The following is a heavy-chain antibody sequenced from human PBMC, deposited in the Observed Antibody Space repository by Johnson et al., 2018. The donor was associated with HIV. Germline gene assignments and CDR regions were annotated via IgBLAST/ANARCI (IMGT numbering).Heavy chain of an antibody. CDR2: ISSSGSTI. V-gene: IGHV3-48*03. CDR1: GFTFSSYE. Sequence: VQLVESGGGLVQPGGSLRLSCAASGFTFSSYEMNWVRQAPGKGLEWVSYISSSGSTIYYADSMKGRFTISRDNAKNSLYLQMNSLGANDTALYYCARGGLGFQNIHDPFDIWGQGTMVTVSS. CDR3: ARGGLGFQNIHDPFDI. D-gene: IGHD1/OR15-1a*01. J-gene: IGHJ3*02.